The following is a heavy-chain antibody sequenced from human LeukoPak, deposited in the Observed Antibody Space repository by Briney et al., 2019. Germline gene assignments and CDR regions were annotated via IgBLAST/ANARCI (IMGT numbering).Heavy chain of an antibody. J-gene: IGHJ3*02. CDR1: GFTFNTYW. Sequence: PGGSLRLSCAASGFTFNTYWMNWVRQAPGKGLEWVANIKEDGSEINYIDSVKGRFTISRDNAKNLLYLQMNSLRAEDTAVYYCAREGAPEGFAFDIWGQGTMVTVSS. D-gene: IGHD4/OR15-4a*01. CDR3: AREGAPEGFAFDI. CDR2: IKEDGSEI. V-gene: IGHV3-7*03.